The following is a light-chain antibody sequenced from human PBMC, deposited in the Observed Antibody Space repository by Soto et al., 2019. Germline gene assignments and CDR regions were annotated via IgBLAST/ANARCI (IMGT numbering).Light chain of an antibody. CDR2: ATS. V-gene: IGKV3-15*01. CDR3: QHYNNWPLT. CDR1: QSVSSN. J-gene: IGKJ4*01. Sequence: EIVMTQSPATLSLSLGERASLSCRASQSVSSNLAWYQQKPGQTPRLLIYATSTRATGIPARFSGSGSGTEFTLTISSLQSEDFAVYYCQHYNNWPLTFGGGTKVEIK.